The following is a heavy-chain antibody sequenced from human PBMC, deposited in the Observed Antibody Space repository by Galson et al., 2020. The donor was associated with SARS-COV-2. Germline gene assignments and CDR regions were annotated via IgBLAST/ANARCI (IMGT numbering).Heavy chain of an antibody. D-gene: IGHD2-15*01. CDR1: GGTISSSDW. CDR3: AGVSVVRAAIGFAY. Sequence: SETLSLTCAVSGGTISSSDWSSWVRQPPGKGLEWIGEIYRSGGTRYTPSLKSRLTMSIDTSKNQFSRTLDSVTAADQAVYYCAGVSVVRAAIGFAYWGPGTLVTVSS. J-gene: IGHJ4*02. V-gene: IGHV4-4*02. CDR2: IYRSGGT.